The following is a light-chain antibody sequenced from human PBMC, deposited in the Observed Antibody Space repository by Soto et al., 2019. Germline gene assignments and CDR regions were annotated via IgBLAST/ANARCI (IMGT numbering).Light chain of an antibody. CDR3: QQYNGYWT. Sequence: DIQMTQSPSTLSASVGDRVTITCRASQSISGSLAWYQQKPGKAPTLLLYEASNLKSGVPSRFSGSGSGTDSILTISSLHPDDSASYYCQQYNGYWTFGQGTRVEIK. J-gene: IGKJ1*01. CDR2: EAS. CDR1: QSISGS. V-gene: IGKV1-5*03.